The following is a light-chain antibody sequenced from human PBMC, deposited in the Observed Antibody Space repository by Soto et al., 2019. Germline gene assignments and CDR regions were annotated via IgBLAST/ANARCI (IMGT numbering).Light chain of an antibody. CDR3: QQYNNWLWT. V-gene: IGKV3-15*01. J-gene: IGKJ1*01. Sequence: PGERATLSCRASQRVDGNYLAWYQQKPGQAPRLLIYGASTRATGIPARFSGSGSGTEFTLTISSLQSEDFAVYYCQQYNNWLWTFGQGTKVDI. CDR2: GAS. CDR1: QRVDGN.